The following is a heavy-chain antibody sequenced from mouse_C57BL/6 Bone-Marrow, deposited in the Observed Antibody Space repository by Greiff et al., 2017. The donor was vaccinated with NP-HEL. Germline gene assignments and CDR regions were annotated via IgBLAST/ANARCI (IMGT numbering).Heavy chain of an antibody. D-gene: IGHD2-2*01. J-gene: IGHJ4*01. V-gene: IGHV1-55*01. CDR1: GYTFTSYW. Sequence: VQLQQPGAELVKPGASVKMSCKASGYTFTSYWITWVKQRPGQGLEWIGDIYPGSGSTNYNEKFKSKATLTVDTSSSTAYMQLSSLTSEDSAVYYCARAPIYYGYDGYAMDYWGQGTSVTVSS. CDR3: ARAPIYYGYDGYAMDY. CDR2: IYPGSGST.